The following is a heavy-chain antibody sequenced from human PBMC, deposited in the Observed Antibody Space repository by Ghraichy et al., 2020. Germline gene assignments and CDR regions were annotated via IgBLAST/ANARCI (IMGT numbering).Heavy chain of an antibody. J-gene: IGHJ4*02. V-gene: IGHV4-31*03. CDR2: ICYSGSI. CDR1: AGSISSGDYC. CDR3: ARRMGTGHPYLDY. Sequence: SETLSLTCTVTAGSISSGDYCWSWIRQPPGEGLEWIGYICYSGSIYSNPSLRSRLAISMDTSDNQFSLKLNSVTAADTAVYYCARRMGTGHPYLDYWGQGALVTVSS. D-gene: IGHD2-8*02.